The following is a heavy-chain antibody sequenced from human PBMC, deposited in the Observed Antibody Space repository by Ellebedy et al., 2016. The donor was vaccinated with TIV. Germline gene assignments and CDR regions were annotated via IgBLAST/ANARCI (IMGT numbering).Heavy chain of an antibody. CDR3: ARLYSSGWPVDY. J-gene: IGHJ4*02. V-gene: IGHV4-59*08. Sequence: MPSETLSLTCTVPGGSISSYYWSWIRQPPGKGLEWIGYIYYSGSTKYNPSLKSRVTISVDTSKNQFSLKLSSVTAADTAVYYCARLYSSGWPVDYWGQGTLVTVSS. D-gene: IGHD6-19*01. CDR2: IYYSGST. CDR1: GGSISSYY.